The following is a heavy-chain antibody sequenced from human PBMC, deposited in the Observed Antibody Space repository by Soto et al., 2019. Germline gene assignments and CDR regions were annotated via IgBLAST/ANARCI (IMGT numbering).Heavy chain of an antibody. J-gene: IGHJ3*02. CDR3: AKDLRRTLYTTYGSDDFDM. CDR2: INGNGDDI. CDR1: GFTFGNYA. D-gene: IGHD5-12*01. V-gene: IGHV3-23*01. Sequence: EVQLLESGGGLAQPGGSLRLSCAASGFTFGNYAMSWVRRAPGKGLEWVSAINGNGDDIYYTDSVKGRFTTSRDNSKNTVFLQMNSLRAEDTAVYYCAKDLRRTLYTTYGSDDFDMWGQGTMVAVSS.